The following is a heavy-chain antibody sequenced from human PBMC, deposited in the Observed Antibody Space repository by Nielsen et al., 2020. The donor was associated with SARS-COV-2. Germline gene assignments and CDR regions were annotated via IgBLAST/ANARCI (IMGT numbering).Heavy chain of an antibody. V-gene: IGHV3-33*03. CDR1: GFSFSGHG. CDR2: IWNDGSNK. J-gene: IGHJ4*02. Sequence: GESLKISCEASGFSFSGHGMHWVRQAPGKGLEWVAVIWNDGSNKQYADSVKGRFTISRDNTKNTLFLQMNSLRAEDTAVYYCAAEPPNIASFDYWGQGALVTVSS. CDR3: AAEPPNIASFDY. D-gene: IGHD6-13*01.